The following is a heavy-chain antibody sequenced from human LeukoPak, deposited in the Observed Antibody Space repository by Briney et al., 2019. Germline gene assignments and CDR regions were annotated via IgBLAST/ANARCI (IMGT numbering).Heavy chain of an antibody. CDR1: GYTFTSYA. V-gene: IGHV7-4-1*02. Sequence: ASVKVSCKASGYTFTSYAMNWVRQAPGQGLEWMGWINTNTGNPTYAQGFTGRFVFSLDTSVSTAYLQISSLKAEDTAVYYCARSTYYYGSGRSYGMDVWGQGTTVTVSS. CDR3: ARSTYYYGSGRSYGMDV. CDR2: INTNTGNP. J-gene: IGHJ6*02. D-gene: IGHD3-10*01.